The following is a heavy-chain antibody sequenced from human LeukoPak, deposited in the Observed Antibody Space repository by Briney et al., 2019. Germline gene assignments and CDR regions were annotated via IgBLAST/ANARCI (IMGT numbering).Heavy chain of an antibody. J-gene: IGHJ4*02. CDR3: ARESGAFSPFGF. D-gene: IGHD1-26*01. V-gene: IGHV4-4*02. CDR1: GGSILTTNW. CDR2: VHLSGAS. Sequence: SGTLSLTCAVSGGSILTTNWWSWVRQPPGKGLEWIGEVHLSGASNYNPSLKSRVSMSIDKSRNQLSLELTSVTAADTAICYCARESGAFSPFGFWGQGTLVTVSS.